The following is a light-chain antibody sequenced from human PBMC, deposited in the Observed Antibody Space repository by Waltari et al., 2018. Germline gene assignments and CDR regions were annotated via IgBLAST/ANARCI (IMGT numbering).Light chain of an antibody. CDR3: QQYNDWPPLT. V-gene: IGKV3-15*01. CDR2: GAS. CDR1: QRVSRC. J-gene: IGKJ4*01. Sequence: EVVMTQSPATLSVSPGESATLSCRSSQRVSRCLAWYQQKPGQAPRLLIYGASTRATGIPARFSGSGSGTEFTLTISSLQSEDFAVYFCQQYNDWPPLTFGGGTKLEIK.